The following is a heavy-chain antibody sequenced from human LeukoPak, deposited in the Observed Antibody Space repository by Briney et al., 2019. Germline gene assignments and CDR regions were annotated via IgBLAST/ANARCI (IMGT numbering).Heavy chain of an antibody. CDR2: ISGSGGST. D-gene: IGHD3/OR15-3a*01. V-gene: IGHV3-23*01. J-gene: IGHJ4*02. Sequence: PGGSLRLSCAASGFTFSSYAMSWVRQAPGKGLEWVSAISGSGGSTYYADSVKGRFTISRDNSKNSLYLQMNSLRTEDTALYYCAEDADGLEVFDYWGQGTLVTVSS. CDR3: AEDADGLEVFDY. CDR1: GFTFSSYA.